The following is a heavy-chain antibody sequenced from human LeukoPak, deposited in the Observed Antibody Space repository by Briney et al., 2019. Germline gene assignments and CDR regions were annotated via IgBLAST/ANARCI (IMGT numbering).Heavy chain of an antibody. CDR1: GFIFSSYS. Sequence: PGGSLRLSCAASGFIFSSYSMNWVRQAPGKGLAWVSSISSSSSYKNYADSVRGRFTISRDNAKNSLYLQMNSLRAEDTAVYHCARSLTAAAGNLGYWGQGTLITVSS. V-gene: IGHV3-21*01. CDR3: ARSLTAAAGNLGY. CDR2: ISSSSSYK. D-gene: IGHD6-13*01. J-gene: IGHJ4*02.